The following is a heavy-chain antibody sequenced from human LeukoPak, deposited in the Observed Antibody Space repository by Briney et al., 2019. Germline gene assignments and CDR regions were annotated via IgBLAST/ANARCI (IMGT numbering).Heavy chain of an antibody. V-gene: IGHV1-69*13. CDR1: GGTFSSYA. CDR2: IIPIFGTA. D-gene: IGHD3-16*02. J-gene: IGHJ4*02. CDR3: ARSDYDYVWGSYRHIDY. Sequence: SVRVSCKASGGTFSSYAISWVRQAPGQGLEWMGGIIPIFGTANCAQKFQGRVTITADESTSTAYMELSSLRSEDTAVYYCARSDYDYVWGSYRHIDYWGQGTLVTVSS.